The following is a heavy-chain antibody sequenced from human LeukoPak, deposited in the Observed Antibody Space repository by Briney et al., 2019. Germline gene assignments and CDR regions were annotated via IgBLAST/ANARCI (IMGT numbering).Heavy chain of an antibody. V-gene: IGHV4-61*02. J-gene: IGHJ6*03. CDR1: GDSISSGSYY. CDR3: ARGDFWSGYYYYMDV. D-gene: IGHD3-3*01. Sequence: SETLSLTCTVSGDSISSGSYYWSWIRQPAGRGLEWIGRIYTSGSTNYNPSLKSRVTISLETSKNQFSLRLNSMTAADTAVYYCARGDFWSGYYYYMDVWGKGTTVTVSS. CDR2: IYTSGST.